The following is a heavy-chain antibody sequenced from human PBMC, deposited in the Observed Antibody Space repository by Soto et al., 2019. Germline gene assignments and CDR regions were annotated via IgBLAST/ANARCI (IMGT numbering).Heavy chain of an antibody. CDR1: GVTFSNYA. Sequence: GSLRLSCTVSGVTFSNYAMNWVRQAPGKGLEWVSSLSGSGGTTYYADSVKGRFIISRDNSKNTLYLLMNSLRAEDTALYYCAKQRADYGSGADTFYFDSWGQGALVTVSS. J-gene: IGHJ4*02. CDR2: LSGSGGTT. V-gene: IGHV3-23*01. D-gene: IGHD3-10*01. CDR3: AKQRADYGSGADTFYFDS.